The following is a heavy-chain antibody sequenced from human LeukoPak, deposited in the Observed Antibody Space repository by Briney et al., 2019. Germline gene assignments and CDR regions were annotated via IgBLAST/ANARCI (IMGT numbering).Heavy chain of an antibody. D-gene: IGHD4-23*01. V-gene: IGHV1-8*01. Sequence: ASVKVSCKASGYSFTSYDINWVRQATGQGLEWMGWMNPNSGNTVYAQKFQGGVTMTRDTSITTAYMELSSLRSEDTAVYYCARDYGGNSGWFDPWGQGTLVTVSS. CDR3: ARDYGGNSGWFDP. J-gene: IGHJ5*02. CDR1: GYSFTSYD. CDR2: MNPNSGNT.